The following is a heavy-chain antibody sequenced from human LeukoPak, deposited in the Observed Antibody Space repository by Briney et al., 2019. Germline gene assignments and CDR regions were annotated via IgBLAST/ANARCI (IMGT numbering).Heavy chain of an antibody. V-gene: IGHV4-59*01. D-gene: IGHD6-13*01. CDR2: IYYSGTT. CDR1: GGSISSYY. J-gene: IGHJ4*02. CDR3: ARGVYIAAAQYGY. Sequence: SETLSLTCTVSGGSISSYYWSWIRQPPGKGLEWIGYIYYSGTTNYNPSLKSRVTISVETSKNQFSLKLSSVTAADTAVYYCARGVYIAAAQYGYWGQGTLVSVSS.